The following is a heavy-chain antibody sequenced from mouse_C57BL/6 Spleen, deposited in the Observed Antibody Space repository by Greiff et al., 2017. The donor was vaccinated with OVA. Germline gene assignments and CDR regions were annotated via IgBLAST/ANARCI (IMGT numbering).Heavy chain of an antibody. CDR3: ASYGSSYGYFDV. J-gene: IGHJ1*03. V-gene: IGHV1-61*01. D-gene: IGHD1-1*01. CDR2: IYPSDSET. Sequence: QVQLQQPGAELVRPGSSVKLSCKASGYTFTSYWMDWVKQRPGQGLEWIGNIYPSDSETHYNQKFKDKATLTVDKSSSTAYMQLSSLTSEDSAVYYCASYGSSYGYFDVWGTGTTVTVSS. CDR1: GYTFTSYW.